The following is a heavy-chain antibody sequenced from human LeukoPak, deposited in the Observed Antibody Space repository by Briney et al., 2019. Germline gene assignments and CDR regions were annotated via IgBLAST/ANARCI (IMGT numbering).Heavy chain of an antibody. CDR3: ARVRTGTTYDACDI. J-gene: IGHJ3*02. CDR2: IYYSGTT. CDR1: GDSISSSNYY. Sequence: PSETLSLTCSVSGDSISSSNYYWDWIRQPPGKGLEWIGSIYYSGTTYYNPSLKSRVTISVDTSKNQFSLKLSSVTATDTAVYYCARVRTGTTYDACDIWGQGTMVTVS. V-gene: IGHV4-39*07. D-gene: IGHD1-7*01.